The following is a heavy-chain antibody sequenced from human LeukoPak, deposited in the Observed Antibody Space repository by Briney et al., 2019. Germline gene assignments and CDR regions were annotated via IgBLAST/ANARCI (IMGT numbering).Heavy chain of an antibody. Sequence: ASVKVSCKASGGTFSSYAISWVRQAPGQGLEWMGWINPNSGGTNYAQKFQGRVTMTRDTSISTAYMELSRLRSDDTAVYYCARGRELTAAGPAPLGYWGQGTLVTVSS. J-gene: IGHJ4*02. CDR1: GGTFSSYA. V-gene: IGHV1-2*02. CDR2: INPNSGGT. D-gene: IGHD6-13*01. CDR3: ARGRELTAAGPAPLGY.